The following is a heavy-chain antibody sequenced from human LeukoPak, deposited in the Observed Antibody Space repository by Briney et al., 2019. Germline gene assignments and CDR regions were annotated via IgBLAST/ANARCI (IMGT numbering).Heavy chain of an antibody. CDR1: GYSFTNYW. V-gene: IGHV5-51*01. D-gene: IGHD3-22*01. Sequence: GESLKISCKGSGYSFTNYWIGWVRQMPGKGLEWMGIFYPLDSDTRYSPSFQGQVTISADKSTSTAYLQWSSLKASDTAMYYYASQYYDSSGYFQNDAFDVWGQGTMVTVSS. CDR3: ASQYYDSSGYFQNDAFDV. J-gene: IGHJ3*01. CDR2: FYPLDSDT.